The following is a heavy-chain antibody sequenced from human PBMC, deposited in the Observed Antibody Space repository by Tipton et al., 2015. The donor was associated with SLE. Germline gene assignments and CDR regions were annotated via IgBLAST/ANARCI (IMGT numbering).Heavy chain of an antibody. J-gene: IGHJ4*02. V-gene: IGHV4-59*01. CDR2: IYYSGST. D-gene: IGHD6-19*01. Sequence: TLSLTCTVPGGSISSYYWSCIRQPPGEGLEWIGYIYYSGSTNYNPSLTRRVTISADTSKNQFSLKLSSVTAADTAVYYCAREGGNSRGWLVYWGQGTLVTVSS. CDR1: GGSISSYY. CDR3: AREGGNSRGWLVY.